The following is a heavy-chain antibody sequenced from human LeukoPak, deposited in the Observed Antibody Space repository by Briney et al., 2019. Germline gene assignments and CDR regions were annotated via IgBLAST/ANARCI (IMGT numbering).Heavy chain of an antibody. CDR3: GRENHYYDSSGYYFKIDY. V-gene: IGHV3-53*01. D-gene: IGHD3-22*01. J-gene: IGHJ4*02. CDR1: GFTVSSNY. CDR2: IYSGGGT. Sequence: QPGGSLRLSCAASGFTVSSNYMSWVRQAPGKGLECVSVIYSGGGTYYADSVKGRFTISRDNSKNTLYLQMNSLRAEDTAVYYCGRENHYYDSSGYYFKIDYWGQGTLVTVSS.